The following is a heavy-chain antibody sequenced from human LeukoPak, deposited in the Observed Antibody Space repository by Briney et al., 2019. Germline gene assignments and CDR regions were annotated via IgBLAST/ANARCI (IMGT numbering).Heavy chain of an antibody. V-gene: IGHV1-18*01. CDR1: GYIFTNYG. Sequence: GASVKVSCKASGYIFTNYGISWVRQAPGQGLEWMGWINAYNGDTNYAQRLQGRVTMTTDTSRSTAYMELRSLRSDDTAVYYCARDRGTGWYTDYWGQGTLVTVSS. D-gene: IGHD6-19*01. J-gene: IGHJ4*02. CDR2: INAYNGDT. CDR3: ARDRGTGWYTDY.